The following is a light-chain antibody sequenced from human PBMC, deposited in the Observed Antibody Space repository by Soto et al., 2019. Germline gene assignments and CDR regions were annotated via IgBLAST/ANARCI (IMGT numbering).Light chain of an antibody. V-gene: IGKV3-15*01. CDR3: QLYHSWRPWT. Sequence: EIVMTQSPATLSVSPGERATLSCRASQSVSSNLAWYQQKPGQARRLLIYGASTRATGIPARFSGSGSGTEFTLHISCLQSEYCAVYYCQLYHSWRPWTFGQGTKVEIK. CDR1: QSVSSN. CDR2: GAS. J-gene: IGKJ1*01.